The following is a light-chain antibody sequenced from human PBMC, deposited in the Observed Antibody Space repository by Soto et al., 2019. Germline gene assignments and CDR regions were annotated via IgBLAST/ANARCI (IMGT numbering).Light chain of an antibody. CDR2: DVS. CDR1: SSDVGGYNY. Sequence: QSALTQPASVSGSPGQSITISCTGTSSDVGGYNYVSWYQQHPGKAPKLMIYDVSNRPSGVSNRFSGSKSGNTASLTISGLQAEDEADYYCSSYTGSSTLVFGGETQLTVL. V-gene: IGLV2-14*01. J-gene: IGLJ2*01. CDR3: SSYTGSSTLV.